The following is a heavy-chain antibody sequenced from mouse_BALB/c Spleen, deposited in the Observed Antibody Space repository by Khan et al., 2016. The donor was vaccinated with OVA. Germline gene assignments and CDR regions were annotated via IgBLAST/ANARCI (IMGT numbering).Heavy chain of an antibody. Sequence: QVQLQQSGAELARPGASVKLSCKASGYTFTNYWMQWVRQRPGQGLEWIGAIYPGDGDSTYTQKFKDKATLTAVTSSNTAYMELSNLASEDSAVYYCARREVRRGGFDYWGQGTTLTVSS. CDR1: GYTFTNYW. V-gene: IGHV1-87*01. CDR3: ARREVRRGGFDY. J-gene: IGHJ2*01. CDR2: IYPGDGDS.